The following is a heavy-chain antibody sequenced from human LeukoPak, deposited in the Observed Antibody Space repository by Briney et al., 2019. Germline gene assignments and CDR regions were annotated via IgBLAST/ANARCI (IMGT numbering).Heavy chain of an antibody. J-gene: IGHJ4*02. Sequence: GGSLRLSCAASGFTFSNAWMSWVRQAPGKGLEWVGRIKSKTDGGTTDYAAPVKGRFTISRDDSKNTLYLQMNSLRAEDTAVYYCARDSSGLDYWGQGTLVTVSS. V-gene: IGHV3-15*01. CDR3: ARDSSGLDY. CDR2: IKSKTDGGTT. CDR1: GFTFSNAW. D-gene: IGHD6-19*01.